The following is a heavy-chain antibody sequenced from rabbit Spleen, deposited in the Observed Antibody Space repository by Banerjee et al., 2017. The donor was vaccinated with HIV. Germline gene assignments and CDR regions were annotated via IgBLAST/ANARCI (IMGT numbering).Heavy chain of an antibody. CDR1: GVSFSVSSY. D-gene: IGHD1-1*01. CDR2: IDTGSSGFT. J-gene: IGHJ4*01. CDR3: ARRIGGDGGYDL. V-gene: IGHV1S40*01. Sequence: QSLEESGGDLVKPGASLTLTCTASGVSFSVSSYMCWVRQAPGKGLEWIACIDTGSSGFTYFATWAKGRFTCSKTSSTTVTLQMTSLTAADTATYFCARRIGGDGGYDLWGPGTLVTVS.